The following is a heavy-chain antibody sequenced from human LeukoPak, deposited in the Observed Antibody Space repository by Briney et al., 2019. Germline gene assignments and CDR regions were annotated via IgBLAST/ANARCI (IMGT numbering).Heavy chain of an antibody. CDR2: TRNKANSYTT. V-gene: IGHV3-72*01. CDR3: ARDRLGGGDSAFDI. D-gene: IGHD2-21*02. Sequence: GGSLRLSCAASGFTFSDHYMDWVRQAPGKGLEWVGRTRNKANSYTTEYAASVKGRFTISRDDSKSSLYLQMNSLKTEDTAVYYCARDRLGGGDSAFDIWGQGTMVTVSS. J-gene: IGHJ3*02. CDR1: GFTFSDHY.